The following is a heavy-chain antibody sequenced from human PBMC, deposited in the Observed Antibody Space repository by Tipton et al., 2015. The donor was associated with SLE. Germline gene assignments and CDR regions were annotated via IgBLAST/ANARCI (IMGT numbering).Heavy chain of an antibody. V-gene: IGHV4-34*01. D-gene: IGHD1-26*01. CDR2: INQAIGT. Sequence: GLVKPSETLSLTCAVYGGSFETYYWTWVRQPPGKGLEWIGEINQAIGTNYNPALKSRVTISMDTSKIQFSLKLNSVTATDTAVYYCARGGGSYYDYWGQGTLVTVSS. J-gene: IGHJ4*02. CDR1: GGSFETYY. CDR3: ARGGGSYYDY.